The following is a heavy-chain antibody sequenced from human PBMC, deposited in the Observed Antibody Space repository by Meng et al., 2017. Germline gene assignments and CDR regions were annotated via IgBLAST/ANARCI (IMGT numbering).Heavy chain of an antibody. CDR1: GCTFSSYA. CDR2: IIPIFGTA. Sequence: SVKVSCKASGCTFSSYAISWVRQAPGQGLEWMGGIIPIFGTANYAQKFQGRVTITADKSTSTAYMELSSLRSEDTAVYYCAREGGSGSYLTDAFDIWGQGTMVTVSS. J-gene: IGHJ3*02. CDR3: AREGGSGSYLTDAFDI. V-gene: IGHV1-69*06. D-gene: IGHD1-26*01.